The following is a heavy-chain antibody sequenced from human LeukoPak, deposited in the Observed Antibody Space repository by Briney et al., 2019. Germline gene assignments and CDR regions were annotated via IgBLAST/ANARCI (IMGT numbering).Heavy chain of an antibody. CDR1: GFTFSSYW. CDR3: ARYYYDSSGYYEQDY. Sequence: PGGSLRLSCAASGFTFSSYWMSWVRQAPGKGLEWVANIKQDGSEKYYVDSVKGRFTISRDNAKNSLYLQMNSLRAEDTAVYYCARYYYDSSGYYEQDYWGQGTLVTVSS. D-gene: IGHD3-22*01. CDR2: IKQDGSEK. V-gene: IGHV3-7*01. J-gene: IGHJ4*02.